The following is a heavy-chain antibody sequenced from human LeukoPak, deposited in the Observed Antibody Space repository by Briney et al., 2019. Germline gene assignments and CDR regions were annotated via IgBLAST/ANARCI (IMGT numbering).Heavy chain of an antibody. Sequence: GESLKISCKASGYSFTSYWIGWVRQLPGKGLVWMAIIYSSDSDTRYSPSFQGQVTISADKSISTAYLHWSSLKASDTAMYYCARRDCTNARCSTGQGWFDPWGQGTLVTVSS. J-gene: IGHJ5*02. V-gene: IGHV5-51*01. CDR1: GYSFTSYW. D-gene: IGHD2-8*01. CDR3: ARRDCTNARCSTGQGWFDP. CDR2: IYSSDSDT.